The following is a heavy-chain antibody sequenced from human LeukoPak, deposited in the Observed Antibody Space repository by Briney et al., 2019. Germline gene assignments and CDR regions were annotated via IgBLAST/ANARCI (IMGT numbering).Heavy chain of an antibody. CDR2: IESDGSRT. D-gene: IGHD2-2*01. J-gene: IGHJ4*02. CDR1: GFTFSSYS. CDR3: ARDWYHAIDY. V-gene: IGHV3-74*03. Sequence: GGSLRLSCAASGFTFSSYSMNWVRQVPGKELVWVARIESDGSRTTYAESVKGRFTISRDNAKNTLYLEMNSLRAEDTAVYYCARDWYHAIDYWGQGTLVTVSS.